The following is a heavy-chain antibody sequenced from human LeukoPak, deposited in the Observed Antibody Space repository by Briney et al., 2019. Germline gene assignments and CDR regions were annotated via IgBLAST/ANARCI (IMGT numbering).Heavy chain of an antibody. Sequence: GGSLRLSCAASGFTFSSYWMSWVRQAPGKGLEWVANIKQDGSEKYYVDSVKGRFTISSDNAKNSLYLQMNSLRAEDTAVYYCARVGYYYDSSGYPLGAFDIWGQGTMVTVSS. V-gene: IGHV3-7*01. CDR3: ARVGYYYDSSGYPLGAFDI. D-gene: IGHD3-22*01. CDR1: GFTFSSYW. J-gene: IGHJ3*02. CDR2: IKQDGSEK.